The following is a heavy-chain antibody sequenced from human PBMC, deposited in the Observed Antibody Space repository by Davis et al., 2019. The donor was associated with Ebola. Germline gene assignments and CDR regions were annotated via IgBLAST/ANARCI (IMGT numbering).Heavy chain of an antibody. CDR2: IHHSGSA. J-gene: IGHJ3*02. CDR1: GFSITTYF. Sequence: PSDPLSPPVTPPGFSITTYFWSWTRQPPGTGLEWVGYIHHSGSATSNPSLKSRVTFSIDTSKSQVSLKLTSVTAADTAVYYCARDTRPCGGDCYDETFDMWGQGTMVIVSS. V-gene: IGHV4-59*12. CDR3: ARDTRPCGGDCYDETFDM. D-gene: IGHD2-21*01.